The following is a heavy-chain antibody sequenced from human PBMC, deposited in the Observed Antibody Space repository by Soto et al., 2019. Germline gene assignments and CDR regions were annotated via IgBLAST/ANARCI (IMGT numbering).Heavy chain of an antibody. V-gene: IGHV2-5*02. CDR1: GFSLSTSGVG. CDR3: PHARHPYCCHGMDH. Sequence: QITLKESGPTLVKPTQTLTLTCTFSGFSLSTSGVGVGWIRQPPGKALEWLALIYWDDGKRYSPSLKSRLTITKDNSKNQVVLTMTNIDPVDTAPYYCPHARHPYCCHGMDHWGQGTPVTVSS. J-gene: IGHJ6*02. CDR2: IYWDDGK.